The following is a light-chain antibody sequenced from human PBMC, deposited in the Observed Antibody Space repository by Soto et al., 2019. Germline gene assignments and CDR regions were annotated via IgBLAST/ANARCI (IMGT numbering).Light chain of an antibody. V-gene: IGKV1-13*02. CDR3: QQFNSYPIT. CDR1: QGISSA. Sequence: AIQLTQSPSSLSASVGDRVTITCRASQGISSALAWYQRKPGKAPKLLIYDASSLESGVPSRFSGSGSGTDFTLTISSLQPEDFATYYCQQFNSYPITFGGGTKVEIK. CDR2: DAS. J-gene: IGKJ4*01.